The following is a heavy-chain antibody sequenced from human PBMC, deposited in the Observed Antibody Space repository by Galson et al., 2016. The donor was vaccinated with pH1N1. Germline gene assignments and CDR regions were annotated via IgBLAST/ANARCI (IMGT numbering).Heavy chain of an antibody. CDR3: ARDPKWTTWVGPFDY. CDR2: ISYDGRQK. CDR1: GFTPDNHA. V-gene: IGHV3-30*14. D-gene: IGHD2/OR15-2a*01. Sequence: SLRLSCAASGFTPDNHAMHWVRQAPGKGLEWVAVISYDGRQKEYADYAKGRFTISRDNSKNTVSLQLNSLRSDDTAIYYCARDPKWTTWVGPFDYWGQGTLVTAAS. J-gene: IGHJ4*02.